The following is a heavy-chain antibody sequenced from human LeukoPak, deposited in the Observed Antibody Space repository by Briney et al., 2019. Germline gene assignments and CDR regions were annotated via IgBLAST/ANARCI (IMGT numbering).Heavy chain of an antibody. CDR3: ARVGFRTGTTVANY. J-gene: IGHJ4*02. CDR1: GGSFSGYY. D-gene: IGHD1-1*01. V-gene: IGHV4-34*01. CDR2: INHSGST. Sequence: SETLSLTCAVYGGSFSGYYWSWIRQPPGKGLEWIGEINHSGSTNYNPSLKSRVTISVDTSKNQFSLKLSSMTAADTAVYYCARVGFRTGTTVANYWGQGTLVTVSS.